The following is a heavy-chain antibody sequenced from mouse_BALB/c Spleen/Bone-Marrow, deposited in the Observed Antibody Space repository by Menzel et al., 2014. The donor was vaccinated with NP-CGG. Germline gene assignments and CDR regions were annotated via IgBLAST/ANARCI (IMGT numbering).Heavy chain of an antibody. CDR1: GFNIKDTY. CDR3: ASYCYGHYFDY. D-gene: IGHD1-1*01. Sequence: VQLQQSGAELVKPGASVKLSCTASGFNIKDTYMHWVKQRPEQGLEWIGRIDPANGNTKYDPKFQGKATITADTSSNTAYLQLSSLTSEDTAVYYCASYCYGHYFDYWGRGTTLTVSS. V-gene: IGHV14-3*02. CDR2: IDPANGNT. J-gene: IGHJ2*01.